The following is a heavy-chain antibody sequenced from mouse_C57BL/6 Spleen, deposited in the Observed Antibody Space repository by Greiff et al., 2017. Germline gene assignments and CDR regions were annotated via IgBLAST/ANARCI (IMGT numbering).Heavy chain of an antibody. J-gene: IGHJ4*01. Sequence: EVKLVESGGDLVKPGGSLKLSCAASGFTFSSYGMSWVRQTPDKRLEWVATISSSGSYTYYPDSVKGRFTIARDNAKNTLYLQMSSLKSEDTAMYYWARRSSLRLYALDYWGQGTSVTVSS. V-gene: IGHV5-6*02. CDR2: ISSSGSYT. CDR3: ARRSSLRLYALDY. D-gene: IGHD3-2*02. CDR1: GFTFSSYG.